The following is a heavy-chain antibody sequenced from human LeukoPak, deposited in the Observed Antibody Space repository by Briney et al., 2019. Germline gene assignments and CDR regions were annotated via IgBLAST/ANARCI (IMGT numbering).Heavy chain of an antibody. D-gene: IGHD3-22*01. CDR2: MNPNSGNT. Sequence: ASVKVSCKASGYTFISYDIHWVRQATGQGLEWMGWMNPNSGNTGYAQKFQGRVTMTRNTSINTAYMELSSLRSEDTAGYYCWRANYYDSSGPAPFDDWGQGTLVTVSS. V-gene: IGHV1-8*01. CDR1: GYTFISYD. J-gene: IGHJ4*02. CDR3: WRANYYDSSGPAPFDD.